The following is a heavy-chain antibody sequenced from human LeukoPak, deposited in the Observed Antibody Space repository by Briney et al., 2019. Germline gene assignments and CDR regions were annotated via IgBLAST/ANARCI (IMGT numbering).Heavy chain of an antibody. V-gene: IGHV1-18*01. Sequence: ASVKVSCKASGYTFSSYGISWVRQAPGQGLEWMGWISGYNDNTKYYAQKLQGRVTTTTDTSTSTAYMELRSLRSDDTAVYYCARCVSSYYDFWSGYPTVYYYYMDVWGKGTTVTVSS. CDR1: GYTFSSYG. J-gene: IGHJ6*03. CDR3: ARCVSSYYDFWSGYPTVYYYYMDV. D-gene: IGHD3-3*01. CDR2: ISGYNDNT.